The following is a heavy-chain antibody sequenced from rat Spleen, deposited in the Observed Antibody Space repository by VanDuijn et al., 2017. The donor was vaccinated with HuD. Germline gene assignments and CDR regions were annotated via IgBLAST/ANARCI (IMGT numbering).Heavy chain of an antibody. CDR3: AEMGGARAN. CDR2: IWGDGST. D-gene: IGHD4-1*01. V-gene: IGHV2-77*01. Sequence: QVQMKETGPGLVQTTQTLSVTCTVSGFSLTSYGVHWVRQAPGKGLEWMGIIWGDGSTNYNSALKSRLSISRVTSRRQVCLTMQALQTDDTAVYYCAEMGGARANWGQGVMVTVSS. J-gene: IGHJ2*01. CDR1: GFSLTSYG.